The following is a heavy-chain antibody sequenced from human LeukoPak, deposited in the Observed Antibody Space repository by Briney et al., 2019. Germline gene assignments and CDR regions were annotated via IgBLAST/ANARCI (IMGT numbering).Heavy chain of an antibody. CDR2: IKQDGTER. Sequence: GGSLRLSCAASGFTSSSYWMTWVRQAPGKGLEWVATIKQDGTERYNVDSVRGRFTISRDNAKNSLFLQVNSLGAEDTALYYCARYVNYFDPWGQGTLITVSS. CDR1: GFTSSSYW. D-gene: IGHD3-10*02. V-gene: IGHV3-7*01. CDR3: ARYVNYFDP. J-gene: IGHJ4*02.